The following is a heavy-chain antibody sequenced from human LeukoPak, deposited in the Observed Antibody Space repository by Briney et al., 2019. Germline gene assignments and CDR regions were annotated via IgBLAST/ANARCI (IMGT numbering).Heavy chain of an antibody. CDR3: ARYSVYGWDFDY. CDR1: GGSISSYY. D-gene: IGHD6-19*01. V-gene: IGHV4-59*01. J-gene: IGHJ4*02. Sequence: TSETLSLTCTVSGGSISSYYWSWIRQPPGKGLEWIGYIYYSGSTNNNPSLKSRVTISVDTSKNQFSLKLSSVTAADTAVYYCARYSVYGWDFDYWGQGTLVTVSS. CDR2: IYYSGST.